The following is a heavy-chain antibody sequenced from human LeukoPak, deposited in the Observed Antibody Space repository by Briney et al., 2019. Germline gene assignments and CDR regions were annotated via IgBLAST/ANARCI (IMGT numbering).Heavy chain of an antibody. CDR2: INWKTGNG. CDR3: TRRAARWQFDL. V-gene: IGHV3-9*01. CDR1: GFNFDDYA. D-gene: IGHD5-24*01. Sequence: PGRSLRLSCAVSGFNFDDYAMHWVRQAPGRGLEWVSGINWKTGNGIYADSVKGRFTISRDNAKNSLYLQMCSLRAEDTALYYCTRRAARWQFDLWGRGTLLTVSS. J-gene: IGHJ2*01.